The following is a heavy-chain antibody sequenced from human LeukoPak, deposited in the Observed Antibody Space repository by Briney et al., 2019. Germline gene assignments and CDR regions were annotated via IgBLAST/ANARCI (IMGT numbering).Heavy chain of an antibody. CDR1: GGSFSGYY. D-gene: IGHD3-3*01. CDR3: ARRPKPPYYDFWSGYSGGGDDAFDI. J-gene: IGHJ3*02. Sequence: PSETLSLTCAVYGGSFSGYYWSWIRQPPGKGLEWIGGINHSGSTNYNPSLKSRVTISVDTSKNQFSLKLSSVTAADTAVYYCARRPKPPYYDFWSGYSGGGDDAFDIWGQGTMVTVSS. CDR2: INHSGST. V-gene: IGHV4-34*01.